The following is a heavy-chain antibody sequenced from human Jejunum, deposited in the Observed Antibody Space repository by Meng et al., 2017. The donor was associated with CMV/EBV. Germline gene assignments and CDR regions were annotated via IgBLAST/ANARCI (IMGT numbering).Heavy chain of an antibody. J-gene: IGHJ4*02. CDR2: LWYDGTNK. Sequence: SGAESGFTFGAYGMNWVRQARGRGLEWVEHLWYDGTNKFYSDTVKGRFTISRDNSKDMLFLEINSVRGEDTAVYYCAKGPGTSVDSWGQGALVTVSS. CDR1: GFTFGAYG. D-gene: IGHD2-8*02. V-gene: IGHV3-33*06. CDR3: AKGPGTSVDS.